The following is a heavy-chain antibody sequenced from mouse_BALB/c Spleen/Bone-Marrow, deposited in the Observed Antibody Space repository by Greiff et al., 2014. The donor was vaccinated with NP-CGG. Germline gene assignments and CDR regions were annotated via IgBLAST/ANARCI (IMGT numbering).Heavy chain of an antibody. V-gene: IGHV1-69*02. CDR2: IYPSDSYT. CDR3: TRSGGNYFDY. J-gene: IGHJ2*01. Sequence: VKLMESGAELVRPGASVKLSCKASGYTFTSYWINWVKQRPGQGLEWIGNIYPSDSYTNYNQKFKDKATLTVDKSSSTAYMQLNSPTAEDSAVDYCTRSGGNYFDYWGQGTTLTVSS. CDR1: GYTFTSYW.